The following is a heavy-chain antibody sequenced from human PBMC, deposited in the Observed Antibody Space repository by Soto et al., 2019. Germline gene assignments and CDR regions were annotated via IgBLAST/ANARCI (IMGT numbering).Heavy chain of an antibody. CDR1: GFSFSTSW. V-gene: IGHV3-7*01. Sequence: GGSLRLSCAASGFSFSTSWMTGVRQAPGKGLEWVANIKQDVSEKYYVDSVKGRFTISRDNAKNSLYLQMNSLRAEDTAVYYCARGAVAMGVWGQGTMVTVSS. J-gene: IGHJ6*02. CDR3: ARGAVAMGV. CDR2: IKQDVSEK. D-gene: IGHD6-19*01.